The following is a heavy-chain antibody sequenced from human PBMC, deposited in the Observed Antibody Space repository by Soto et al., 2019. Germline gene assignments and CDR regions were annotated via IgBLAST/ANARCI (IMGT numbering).Heavy chain of an antibody. V-gene: IGHV3-74*01. J-gene: IGHJ4*02. Sequence: EAQLVESGGGLIQPGGSLRLSCAASGFTFSRYVMNWVRQTPGKGLEWVSRITSDGTSTTYADSVKGRFTISRDNAKNTLYLQMDSLGAEDTALYYCRVWIGELSTDYWGQGTLVTVSS. CDR3: RVWIGELSTDY. D-gene: IGHD3-10*01. CDR2: ITSDGTST. CDR1: GFTFSRYV.